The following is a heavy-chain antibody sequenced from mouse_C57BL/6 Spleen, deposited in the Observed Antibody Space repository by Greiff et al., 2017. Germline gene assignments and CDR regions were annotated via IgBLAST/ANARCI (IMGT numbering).Heavy chain of an antibody. V-gene: IGHV14-4*01. CDR1: GFNIKDDY. D-gene: IGHD1-1*02. J-gene: IGHJ1*03. CDR2: IDPENGDT. Sequence: VQLQQSGAELVRPGASVKLSCTASGFNIKDDYMHWVKQRPEQGLEWIGWIDPENGDTEYASKFQGKATITADTSSNTAYLQLSSLTSEDTAVYYCTTGGGNPYWYFDGWGTGTTVTVSS. CDR3: TTGGGNPYWYFDG.